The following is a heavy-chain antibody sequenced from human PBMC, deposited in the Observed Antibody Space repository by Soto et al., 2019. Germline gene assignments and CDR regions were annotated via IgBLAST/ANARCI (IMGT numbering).Heavy chain of an antibody. J-gene: IGHJ4*02. CDR3: ARRGDFWSGYPYDY. D-gene: IGHD3-3*01. CDR1: GGSVSSGSYY. Sequence: PSETLSLTCTVSGGSVSSGSYYWSWIRQPPGKGLEWIGYIYYSGSTNYNPSLKSRVTISVDTSKNQFSLKLSSVTAADTAVYYCARRGDFWSGYPYDYWGQGTLVTVS. CDR2: IYYSGST. V-gene: IGHV4-61*01.